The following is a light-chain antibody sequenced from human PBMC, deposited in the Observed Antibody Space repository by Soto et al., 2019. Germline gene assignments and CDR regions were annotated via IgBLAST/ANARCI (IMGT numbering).Light chain of an antibody. Sequence: QSVLTQPPSASGSPGRSVTISCTGTSSDVGGYNYVSWYQQHPGKVPKLMIYEVSKRPSGVPDRFSGSKSGNTASLTVSGLQAEDEADYYCSSYAGSNTDYVFGTGTKVTVL. J-gene: IGLJ1*01. CDR3: SSYAGSNTDYV. CDR2: EVS. CDR1: SSDVGGYNY. V-gene: IGLV2-8*01.